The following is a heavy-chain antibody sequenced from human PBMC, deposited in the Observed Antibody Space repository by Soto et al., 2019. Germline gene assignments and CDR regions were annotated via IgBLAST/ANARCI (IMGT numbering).Heavy chain of an antibody. V-gene: IGHV3-48*01. CDR1: GFSFNSHY. CDR3: LNGDYY. D-gene: IGHD2-21*02. Sequence: EEQLVESGGGLVQPGGSLRLSCAASGFSFNSHYMTWVRQPPGKGLEWVSSINRDSSIIYYADSVRGRFTSSRDNAQNSLYLQMNSLSADDSAVYLCLNGDYYVGQGTLVTVSS. J-gene: IGHJ4*02. CDR2: INRDSSII.